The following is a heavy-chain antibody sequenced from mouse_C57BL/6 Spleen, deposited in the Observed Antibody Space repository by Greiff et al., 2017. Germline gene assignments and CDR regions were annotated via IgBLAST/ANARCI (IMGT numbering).Heavy chain of an antibody. V-gene: IGHV1-9*01. CDR3: ARGCYYGSSGRNYYAMDY. D-gene: IGHD1-1*01. Sequence: VQLQQSGAELMKPGASVKLSCKATGYTFTGYWIEWVKQRPGHGLEWIGEILPGSGSTNYNEKFKGKATFTADTSSNTAYMQLSSLTTEDSAIYYCARGCYYGSSGRNYYAMDYWGQGTSVTVSS. J-gene: IGHJ4*01. CDR1: GYTFTGYW. CDR2: ILPGSGST.